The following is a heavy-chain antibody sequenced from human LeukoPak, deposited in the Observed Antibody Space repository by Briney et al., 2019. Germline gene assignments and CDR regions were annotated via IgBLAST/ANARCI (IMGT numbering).Heavy chain of an antibody. V-gene: IGHV1-18*01. Sequence: GASVKVSCKASGYTFTSYSISWVRQAPGQGLEWMGWISAYNGNTNYAQKFQGRVTITADESTSTAYMELSSLRSEDTAVYYCASYYNVHKIYYYYGMDVWGKGTTVTVSS. CDR2: ISAYNGNT. CDR1: GYTFTSYS. D-gene: IGHD3-10*01. J-gene: IGHJ6*04. CDR3: ASYYNVHKIYYYYGMDV.